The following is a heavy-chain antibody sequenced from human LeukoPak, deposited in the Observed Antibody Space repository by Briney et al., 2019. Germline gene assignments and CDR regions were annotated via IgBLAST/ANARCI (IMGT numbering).Heavy chain of an antibody. CDR3: ARGFGYFDY. CDR2: IWYDGSNK. CDR1: GFTFSSYG. V-gene: IGHV3-33*01. Sequence: GRSLRLSCVASGFTFSSYGMHWVRQAPGKGLEWVAVIWYDGSNKYYADSVKGRFTISRDNSKNTLYLQMNSLRAEDTAVYYCARGFGYFDYWGQGTLVTVSS. D-gene: IGHD3-10*01. J-gene: IGHJ4*02.